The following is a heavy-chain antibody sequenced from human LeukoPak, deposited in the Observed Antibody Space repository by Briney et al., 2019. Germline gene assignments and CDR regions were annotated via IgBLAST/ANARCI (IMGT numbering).Heavy chain of an antibody. D-gene: IGHD3-10*01. V-gene: IGHV3-13*01. J-gene: IGHJ6*03. CDR1: GFTFSSYD. CDR3: ARGRGVYMDV. Sequence: GGSLRLSCVASGFTFSSYDMHWVRQATGKGLEWVSAIGTAGDTYYPGSVKDRFTISRENAKNSLYLQMNSPRAGDTAVYYCARGRGVYMDVWGKGTTVTISS. CDR2: IGTAGDT.